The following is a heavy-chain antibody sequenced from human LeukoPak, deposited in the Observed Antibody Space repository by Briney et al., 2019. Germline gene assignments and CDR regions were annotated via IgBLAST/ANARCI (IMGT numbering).Heavy chain of an antibody. J-gene: IGHJ4*02. CDR1: GFTFDDYG. Sequence: GGSLRLSCVASGFTFDDYGMSWVRQAPGKGLEWVSAINWNGGSPVYADSVKGRFIISRDNAKKSLYLQLNSLRAEDTALYYCARGLGVAPEASLGYWGQGALVTVSS. CDR2: INWNGGSP. D-gene: IGHD3-10*01. V-gene: IGHV3-20*04. CDR3: ARGLGVAPEASLGY.